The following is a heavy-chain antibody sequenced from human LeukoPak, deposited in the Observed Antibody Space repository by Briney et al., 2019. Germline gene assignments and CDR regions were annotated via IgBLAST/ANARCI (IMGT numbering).Heavy chain of an antibody. V-gene: IGHV1-18*01. Sequence: GASVKVSCKASGYTFTSYGISWVRQAPGQGLERMGWISAYNGNTNYAQKLQGRVTMTTDTSTSTAYMELRSLRSDDTAVCYCARGDHYVLVPLFDYWGQGTLVTVSS. D-gene: IGHD6-6*01. J-gene: IGHJ4*02. CDR1: GYTFTSYG. CDR2: ISAYNGNT. CDR3: ARGDHYVLVPLFDY.